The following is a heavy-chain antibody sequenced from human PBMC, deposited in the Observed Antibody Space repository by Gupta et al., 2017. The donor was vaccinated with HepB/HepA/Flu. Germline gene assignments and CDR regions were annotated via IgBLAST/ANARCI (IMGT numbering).Heavy chain of an antibody. CDR1: GDSVSRNSAA. D-gene: IGHD2-15*01. Sequence: LQQSGPGLVQPSQTLSLTCAISGDSVSRNSAAWNWIKQSPSRGLEWLGRTYYRSKWYTEYAPSVKGRISINPDTSKNQFSLQLNSVTPGDSAVYYCVRDISVAARRVGLDPWGQGIRVTVSS. CDR2: TYYRSKWYT. V-gene: IGHV6-1*01. CDR3: VRDISVAARRVGLDP. J-gene: IGHJ5*02.